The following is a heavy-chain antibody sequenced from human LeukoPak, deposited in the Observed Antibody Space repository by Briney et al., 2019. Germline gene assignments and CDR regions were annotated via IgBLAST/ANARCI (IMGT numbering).Heavy chain of an antibody. D-gene: IGHD3-10*01. CDR2: INHSGST. Sequence: PSETLSLTCAVYGGSFSGYYWSWIRQPPGKGLEWIGEINHSGSTNYNPSLKSRVTISVDTSKNQFSLKLSSVTAADTAVYYCARRPYYYGSGSYYNYWGQGTLVTVSS. CDR1: GGSFSGYY. J-gene: IGHJ4*02. CDR3: ARRPYYYGSGSYYNY. V-gene: IGHV4-34*01.